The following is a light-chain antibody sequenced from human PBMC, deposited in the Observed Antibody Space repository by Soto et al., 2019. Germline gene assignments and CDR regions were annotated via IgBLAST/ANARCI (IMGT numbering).Light chain of an antibody. J-gene: IGLJ2*01. CDR3: NSYAGSNNLV. CDR1: SSDVGAYNY. Sequence: QSALTQPPSASGSPGQSVTISFTGTSSDVGAYNYVSWYQQHPGKAPKLLIYEVTKRPSGVPDRFSGSKSGNTASLTVSGLQAEDEADYYCNSYAGSNNLVFGGGTQLTVL. V-gene: IGLV2-8*01. CDR2: EVT.